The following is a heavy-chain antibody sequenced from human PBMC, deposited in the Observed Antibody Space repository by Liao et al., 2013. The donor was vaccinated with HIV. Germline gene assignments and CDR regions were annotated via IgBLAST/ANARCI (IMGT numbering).Heavy chain of an antibody. CDR2: IHGNGNVRT. CDR3: ARGIYYDFWSGSTQNYYMDV. V-gene: IGHV4-4*07. Sequence: QLQESGPGLVKPSETLSLTCTVSGGSIRNDFWSWIRQSAGKGLEYIGRIHGNGNVRTAYNPSLESRVTMSVDTSRNQVFLKLSSVTAADTALYYCARGIYYDFWSGSTQNYYMDVWGNGTTVTVSS. CDR1: GGSIRNDF. J-gene: IGHJ6*03. D-gene: IGHD3-3*01.